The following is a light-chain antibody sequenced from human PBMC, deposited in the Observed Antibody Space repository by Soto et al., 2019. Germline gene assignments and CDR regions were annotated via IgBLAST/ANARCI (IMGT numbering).Light chain of an antibody. CDR2: RAS. CDR1: QSVRDN. V-gene: IGKV3-15*01. J-gene: IGKJ2*01. CDR3: QHYNFWPHT. Sequence: EILLTQSPATLAVSPGEGATLSCRASQSVRDNLAWYQQKPGQAPRLLIYRASTRATGVPARFSGSGSGTEFTLPISSLQSEDVSVYFCQHYNFWPHTSGQGTKLEIK.